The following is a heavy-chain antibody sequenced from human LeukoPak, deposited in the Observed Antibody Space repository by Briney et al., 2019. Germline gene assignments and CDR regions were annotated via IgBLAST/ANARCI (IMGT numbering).Heavy chain of an antibody. Sequence: GGSLRLSCAASGFTVRSNYMTWVRQAPGKGLEWVSVMYSGDSTYYDDSVKGRFTISRDNSKNTLDLQMSSLRDEDTGVYYCARADGYSSWFVHWGQGTLVTVSS. V-gene: IGHV3-53*01. J-gene: IGHJ5*02. CDR3: ARADGYSSWFVH. D-gene: IGHD5-18*01. CDR1: GFTVRSNY. CDR2: MYSGDST.